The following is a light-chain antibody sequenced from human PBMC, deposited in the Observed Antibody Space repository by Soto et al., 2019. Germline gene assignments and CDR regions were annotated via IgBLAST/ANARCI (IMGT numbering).Light chain of an antibody. CDR1: QSVSSY. Sequence: EIVLTQSPATLSLSPGERATLSCRASQSVSSYLAWYQQKPGQAPRLLIYDASNRATAIPARFSGSGSGTDFTLTISSLEPEDFAVYYCQQRSNWPWTFGPGTKVDIK. CDR3: QQRSNWPWT. J-gene: IGKJ3*01. V-gene: IGKV3-11*01. CDR2: DAS.